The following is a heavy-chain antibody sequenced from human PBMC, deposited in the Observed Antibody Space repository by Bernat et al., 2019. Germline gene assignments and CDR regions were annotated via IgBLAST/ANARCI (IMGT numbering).Heavy chain of an antibody. Sequence: EVQLVESGGGLVKPGGSLRLSCAASGFTFSSYSMNWVRQAPGKGLEWVSSISSSSSYIYYADSVKGRFTISRDNAKNSLYLQMNSLRAEDTAVYYCARFLGYCSSISCWIDYWGQGTLVTVSS. D-gene: IGHD2-2*01. V-gene: IGHV3-21*01. J-gene: IGHJ4*02. CDR1: GFTFSSYS. CDR2: ISSSSSYI. CDR3: ARFLGYCSSISCWIDY.